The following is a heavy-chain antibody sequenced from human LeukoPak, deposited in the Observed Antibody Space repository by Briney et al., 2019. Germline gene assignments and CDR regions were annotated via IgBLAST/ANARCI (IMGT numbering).Heavy chain of an antibody. CDR3: ARDPSRGYSYGYADY. Sequence: GGSLRLSCAASGFSFSTYWMNWVRQPPGKGLEWVANIMRDGSGKYYVDSVKGRFTISRDNAKNSLYLQMNSLRAEDTAVYHCARDPSRGYSYGYADYWGQGSLVTVSS. D-gene: IGHD5-18*01. V-gene: IGHV3-7*01. J-gene: IGHJ4*02. CDR2: IMRDGSGK. CDR1: GFSFSTYW.